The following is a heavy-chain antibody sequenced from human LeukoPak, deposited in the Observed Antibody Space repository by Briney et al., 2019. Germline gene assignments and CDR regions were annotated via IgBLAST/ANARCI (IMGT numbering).Heavy chain of an antibody. CDR3: ASSLRFLECSIS. CDR1: GFTFGSYA. V-gene: IGHV3-23*01. CDR2: ISDSGAST. J-gene: IGHJ5*02. Sequence: GGSLRLSCAASGFTFGSYAMSWVRQAPGKGLEWVSLISDSGASTYYADFVKGRFTISRDNSKNTLYLQMNSLRAEDTAVYYCASSLRFLECSISWGQGTLVTVSS. D-gene: IGHD3-3*01.